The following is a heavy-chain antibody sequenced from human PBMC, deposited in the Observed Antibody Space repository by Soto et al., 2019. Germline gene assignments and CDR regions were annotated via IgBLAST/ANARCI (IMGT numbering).Heavy chain of an antibody. CDR1: GGAFSGYY. J-gene: IGHJ4*02. D-gene: IGHD3-10*01. V-gene: IGHV4-34*01. Sequence: QVQLQQWGAGLLKPSETLSLTCAFYGGAFSGYYWSWIPQPPGKGLEWIGEINHRGSTNYNPGLKRRVTLSVDTSKNQFSLKLSSVTAADTAVYYCARCTRGSYDYGWVDYWGQGTLVTVAS. CDR3: ARCTRGSYDYGWVDY. CDR2: INHRGST.